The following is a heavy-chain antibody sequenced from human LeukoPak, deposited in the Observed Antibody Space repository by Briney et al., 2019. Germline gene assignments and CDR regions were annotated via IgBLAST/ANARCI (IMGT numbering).Heavy chain of an antibody. CDR2: INHSGST. CDR3: ARGWGRRRHFDL. J-gene: IGHJ2*01. V-gene: IGHV4-34*01. D-gene: IGHD7-27*01. Sequence: SETLSLTCAVYGESFSGYYWGWIRQPPGKGLEWIGEINHSGSTNYNPSLKSRVTISVGTSKNQFSLKLSSVTAADTAVYYCARGWGRRRHFDLWGRGTLVTVSS. CDR1: GESFSGYY.